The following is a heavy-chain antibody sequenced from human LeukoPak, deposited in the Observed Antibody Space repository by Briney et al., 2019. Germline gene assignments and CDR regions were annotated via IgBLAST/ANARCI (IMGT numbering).Heavy chain of an antibody. V-gene: IGHV4-61*02. D-gene: IGHD1-26*01. J-gene: IGHJ4*02. Sequence: SETLSLTCTVSGGSISSGSYYWNWIRQPSGKGLEWIGRVYTSGNTKYNPSLKSRVTISVDTSKNQFSLKLSSVTAADTAVYYCVKGRDYFDYWGQGTLVTVSS. CDR3: VKGRDYFDY. CDR2: VYTSGNT. CDR1: GGSISSGSYY.